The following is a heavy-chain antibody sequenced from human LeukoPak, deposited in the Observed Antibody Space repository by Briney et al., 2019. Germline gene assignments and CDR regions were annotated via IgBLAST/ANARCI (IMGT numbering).Heavy chain of an antibody. V-gene: IGHV3-74*01. D-gene: IGHD2-15*01. Sequence: GGSLRLSCAASGFTFNSYWMHWVRQAPGKGLVWVSRINSDGSNTSYADSVKGRLTISRDNAKNTLYLQMNSLRAEDTAVYYCARSVAVVSATFGYWGQGTLVTVSS. CDR1: GFTFNSYW. J-gene: IGHJ4*02. CDR3: ARSVAVVSATFGY. CDR2: INSDGSNT.